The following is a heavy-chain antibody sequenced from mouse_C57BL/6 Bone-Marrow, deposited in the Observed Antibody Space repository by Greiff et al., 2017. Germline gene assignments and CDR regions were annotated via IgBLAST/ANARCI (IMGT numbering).Heavy chain of an antibody. V-gene: IGHV1-69*01. CDR3: AREFYYAMDY. Sequence: VQLQQPGAELVMPGASVKLSCKASGYTFTSYWLHWVKQRPGQGLEWIGEIDPSDSYTNYNQKFKGKSTLTVDKSSSTAYMQLSSLTSEDSAVYYCAREFYYAMDYWGQGTSVTGSS. J-gene: IGHJ4*01. CDR1: GYTFTSYW. CDR2: IDPSDSYT.